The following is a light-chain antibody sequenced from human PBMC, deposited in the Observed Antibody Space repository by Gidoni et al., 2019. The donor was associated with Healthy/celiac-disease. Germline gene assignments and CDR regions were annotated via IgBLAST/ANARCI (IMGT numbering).Light chain of an antibody. Sequence: SSELTQDPAVSVALGQTVRITCQGDSLRSYYASWYQQKPGQAPVLVIYGKHNRPSGIPDRFSGSSSGNTASLTITGAQAEDEADYYCNSRDSSGNHLEVFGTGTKVTVL. V-gene: IGLV3-19*01. J-gene: IGLJ1*01. CDR3: NSRDSSGNHLEV. CDR2: GKH. CDR1: SLRSYY.